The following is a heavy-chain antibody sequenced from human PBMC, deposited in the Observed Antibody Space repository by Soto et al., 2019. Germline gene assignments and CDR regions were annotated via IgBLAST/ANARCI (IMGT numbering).Heavy chain of an antibody. J-gene: IGHJ5*02. D-gene: IGHD2-15*01. V-gene: IGHV4-39*01. Sequence: SETLSLTCTVSGGSISRCSYSWAWIRQPPGKGLEWIGTLYYSGNTYYNPSLKSRVTISVDTSKNQFSLKLSSVTAADTAVYYCATRQGGSYNWFDPWGQGTLVTVSS. CDR1: GGSISRCSYS. CDR3: ATRQGGSYNWFDP. CDR2: LYYSGNT.